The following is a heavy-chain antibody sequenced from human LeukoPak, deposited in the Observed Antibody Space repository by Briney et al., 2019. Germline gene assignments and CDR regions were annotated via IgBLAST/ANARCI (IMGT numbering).Heavy chain of an antibody. CDR1: GFTFDDYA. CDR3: AKGLMGSGYYNRFDP. Sequence: AGGSLRLSCAASGFTFDDYAMHWVRQAPGKGLEWVSLKSGDGGSTYYADFVKGRFTISRDNSKNSLYLQMNSLRTEDTAFYYCAKGLMGSGYYNRFDPWGQGTLVIVSS. D-gene: IGHD3-3*01. J-gene: IGHJ5*02. CDR2: KSGDGGST. V-gene: IGHV3-43*02.